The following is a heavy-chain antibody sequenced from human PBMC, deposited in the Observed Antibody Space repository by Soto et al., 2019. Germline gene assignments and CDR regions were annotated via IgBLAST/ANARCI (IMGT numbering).Heavy chain of an antibody. D-gene: IGHD1-26*01. Sequence: QLQLQESGPGLVKPSETLSLTCTVSGGSISSSRSYWGWIRQPPGKGLECIGSIYYSGSTYYSPSLKSRVTRSVDTSKNQFSLKLSSVTAADTAVYYCARRGLVGATTFDYWGQGTLVTVSS. V-gene: IGHV4-39*01. CDR3: ARRGLVGATTFDY. CDR2: IYYSGST. J-gene: IGHJ4*02. CDR1: GGSISSSRSY.